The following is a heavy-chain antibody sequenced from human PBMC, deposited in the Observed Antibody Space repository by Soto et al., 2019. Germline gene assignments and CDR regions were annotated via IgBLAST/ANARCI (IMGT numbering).Heavy chain of an antibody. CDR3: ARQGYSSSSFDY. V-gene: IGHV1-69*13. J-gene: IGHJ4*02. CDR2: IIPIFGTA. D-gene: IGHD6-6*01. CDR1: GGTFSSYA. Sequence: SVKVSCKASGGTFSSYAISWVRQAPGQGLEWMGGIIPIFGTANYAQKFQGRVTITADESTSTAYMELSSLRSEDTAVYYCARQGYSSSSFDYWGQGTLVTVSS.